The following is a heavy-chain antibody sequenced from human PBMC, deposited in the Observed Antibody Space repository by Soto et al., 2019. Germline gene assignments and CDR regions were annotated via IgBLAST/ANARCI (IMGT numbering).Heavy chain of an antibody. CDR3: AREGASSYASRHFDN. V-gene: IGHV4-4*07. Sequence: SETLSLTCAVSGGSISSSNWWSWIRQPAGKGLEWIARIYGSGGTNYNPSLKSRVTMSLDTSKNKFSLRLTSVTAADTAVYYCAREGASSYASRHFDNWGPGTLVTVSS. D-gene: IGHD3-16*01. CDR2: IYGSGGT. J-gene: IGHJ4*02. CDR1: GGSISSSNW.